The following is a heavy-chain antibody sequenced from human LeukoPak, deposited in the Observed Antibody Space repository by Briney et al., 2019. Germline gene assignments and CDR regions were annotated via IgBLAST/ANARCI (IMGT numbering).Heavy chain of an antibody. V-gene: IGHV3-23*01. Sequence: GGTLRLSCAASGFTFSSYGMSWVRQAPGKGLEWVSAISGSGGSTYHADSVKGRFTISRDNSKNTLYLQMNSLRAEDTAVYYCARESLLIDYWGQGTLVTVSS. J-gene: IGHJ4*02. CDR2: ISGSGGST. CDR1: GFTFSSYG. CDR3: ARESLLIDY.